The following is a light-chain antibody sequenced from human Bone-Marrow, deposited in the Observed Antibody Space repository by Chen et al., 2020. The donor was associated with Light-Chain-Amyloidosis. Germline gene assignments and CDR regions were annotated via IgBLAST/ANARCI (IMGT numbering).Light chain of an antibody. V-gene: IGKV1-39*01. CDR2: LAS. J-gene: IGKJ4*02. CDR1: HHIENY. Sequence: DIRMTQSPSSLSASVGDKITISCRTSHHIENYLNWYQQKPGTAPKLLIFLASRLQSGVPSRFSGRESGTSFTLTIDNLQPEDFATYYCQQSYSLPLAFGGGTKV. CDR3: QQSYSLPLA.